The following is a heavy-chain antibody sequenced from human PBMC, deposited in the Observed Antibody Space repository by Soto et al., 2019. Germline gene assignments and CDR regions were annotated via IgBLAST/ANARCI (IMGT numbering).Heavy chain of an antibody. Sequence: QVQLQESGPGLVKPSQTLSLTCTVSGGSISSGGYYWSWIRQHPGKGLEWIGYIYYSGSTYYNPSLKRRVTISVDTSKNQFSLKLSSVTAADTAVYYCARDSRQLTQGWFDPWGQGTLVTVSS. CDR3: ARDSRQLTQGWFDP. J-gene: IGHJ5*02. CDR2: IYYSGST. D-gene: IGHD6-13*01. CDR1: GGSISSGGYY. V-gene: IGHV4-31*03.